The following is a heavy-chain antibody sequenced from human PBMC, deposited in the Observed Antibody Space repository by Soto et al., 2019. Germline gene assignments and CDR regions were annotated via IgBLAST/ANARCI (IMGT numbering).Heavy chain of an antibody. CDR2: ISYDGSNK. CDR3: ARSIGYYYGSGSYPFDY. V-gene: IGHV3-30-3*01. Sequence: PGGSLRLSCAASGFTFSSYAMHWVRQAPGKGLEWVAVISYDGSNKYYADSVKGRFTISRDNSKNTLYLQMNSLRAEDTAVYYCARSIGYYYGSGSYPFDYWGQGTLVTVSS. CDR1: GFTFSSYA. D-gene: IGHD3-10*01. J-gene: IGHJ4*02.